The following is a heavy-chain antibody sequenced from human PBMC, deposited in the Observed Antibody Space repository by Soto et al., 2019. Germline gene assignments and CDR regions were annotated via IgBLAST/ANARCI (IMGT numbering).Heavy chain of an antibody. V-gene: IGHV3-21*01. CDR1: GFTFSTYG. J-gene: IGHJ5*02. CDR3: ARDLFAGDDAWFDP. CDR2: ISGSGSYI. Sequence: EVQLVESGGGLVKPGGSLRLSCAASGFTFSTYGMNWVRQAPGKGLEWVSSISGSGSYIYYADSVKGRFTISRDNAKNSLYLQMNSLKAEDTAVYYCARDLFAGDDAWFDPWGQGTLVTVSS. D-gene: IGHD3-10*01.